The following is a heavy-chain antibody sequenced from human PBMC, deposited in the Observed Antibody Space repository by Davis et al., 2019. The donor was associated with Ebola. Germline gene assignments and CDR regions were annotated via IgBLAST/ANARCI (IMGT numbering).Heavy chain of an antibody. CDR2: IYSGGST. CDR1: GFTVSSNY. Sequence: GESLKIPCAASGFTVSSNYMSWVRQAPGKGLEWVSVIYSGGSTYYADSVKGRFTISRDNSKNTLYLQMNSLRAEDTAVYYCGTNKYYYYGMDVWGQGTTVTVSS. CDR3: GTNKYYYYGMDV. D-gene: IGHD1/OR15-1a*01. V-gene: IGHV3-53*01. J-gene: IGHJ6*02.